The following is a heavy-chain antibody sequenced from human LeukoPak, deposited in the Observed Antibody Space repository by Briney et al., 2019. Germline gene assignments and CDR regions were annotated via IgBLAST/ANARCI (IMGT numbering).Heavy chain of an antibody. J-gene: IGHJ4*02. D-gene: IGHD3-10*01. CDR3: ATVRVEDDSGSYYRPFDF. CDR1: GFTVSSNY. CDR2: IYSGGST. V-gene: IGHV3-53*01. Sequence: PGGSLRLSCAASGFTVSSNYMSWVRQAPGKGLEWVSVIYSGGSTYYADSVKGRFTISRDNSKNTLYLQMNSLRAEDTAVYYCATVRVEDDSGSYYRPFDFWGQGTLVTVSS.